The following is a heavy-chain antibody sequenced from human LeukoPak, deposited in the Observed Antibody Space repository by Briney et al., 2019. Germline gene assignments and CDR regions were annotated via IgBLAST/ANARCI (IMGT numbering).Heavy chain of an antibody. Sequence: ASVKVSCKASGYTFTSYDINWVRQATGQGLEWMGWMNPNSGNTGYAQKFQGRVTMTRDTSISTAYMELSRLRSDDTAVYYCARDLYDSSGYYYRLFDYWGQGTLVTVSS. CDR3: ARDLYDSSGYYYRLFDY. D-gene: IGHD3-22*01. CDR1: GYTFTSYD. J-gene: IGHJ4*02. CDR2: MNPNSGNT. V-gene: IGHV1-8*01.